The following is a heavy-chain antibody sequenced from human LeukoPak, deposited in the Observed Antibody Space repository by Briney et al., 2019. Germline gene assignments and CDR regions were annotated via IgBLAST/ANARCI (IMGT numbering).Heavy chain of an antibody. D-gene: IGHD3-10*01. Sequence: PGGSLRLSCAASGFTVSSNYMSWVRQAPGKGLEWVSVIYSGGRTYYADSVKGRFTISSHNSKNTLYLQMNSLRAEDTAVYYCARVNGGAFDHWGQGTLVTVSA. CDR1: GFTVSSNY. V-gene: IGHV3-53*04. J-gene: IGHJ4*02. CDR3: ARVNGGAFDH. CDR2: IYSGGRT.